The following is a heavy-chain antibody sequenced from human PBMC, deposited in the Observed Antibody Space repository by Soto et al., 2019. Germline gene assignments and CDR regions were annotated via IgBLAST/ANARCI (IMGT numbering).Heavy chain of an antibody. CDR1: GGSFSGYY. J-gene: IGHJ4*02. D-gene: IGHD2-15*01. CDR2: INHSGST. Sequence: SETLSLTCAVYGGSFSGYYWSWIRQPPGKGLEWIGEINHSGSTNYNPSLKSRVTISVDTSKNQFSLKLSSVTAADTAVYYCARGRYCSGGSCYSDYWGQGTLVTVSS. V-gene: IGHV4-34*01. CDR3: ARGRYCSGGSCYSDY.